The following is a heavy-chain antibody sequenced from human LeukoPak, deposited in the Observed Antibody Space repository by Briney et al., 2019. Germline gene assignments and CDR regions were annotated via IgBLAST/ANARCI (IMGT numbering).Heavy chain of an antibody. CDR3: ARARGYDFRSDAFDI. CDR2: INPNSGNT. CDR1: GYTFTSYD. D-gene: IGHD3-3*01. J-gene: IGHJ3*02. Sequence: ASVKVSCKASGYTFTSYDINWVRQATGQGLEWMGWINPNSGNTGYARKFQGRVTMTRNTSISTAYMELSSLRSEDTAVYYCARARGYDFRSDAFDIWGQGTMVTVSS. V-gene: IGHV1-8*01.